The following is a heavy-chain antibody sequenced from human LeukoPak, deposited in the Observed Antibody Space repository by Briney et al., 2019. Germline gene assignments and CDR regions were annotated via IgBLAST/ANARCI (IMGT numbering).Heavy chain of an antibody. J-gene: IGHJ6*02. CDR2: IKGDGSST. CDR3: ARGNYHAMDA. V-gene: IGHV3-74*01. Sequence: PGGSLRLSCAASGFTFSNYWMHWVRQTPGEGLVCVSLIKGDGSSTTYADSVKGRFTISRDNAKNTVYLQMNSLRAEDTAVYYCARGNYHAMDAWGQGTTVTVSS. CDR1: GFTFSNYW.